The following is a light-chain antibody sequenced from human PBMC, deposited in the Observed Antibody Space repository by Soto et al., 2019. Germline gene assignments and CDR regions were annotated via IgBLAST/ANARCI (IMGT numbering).Light chain of an antibody. CDR2: AAS. V-gene: IGKV1-39*01. CDR1: QSISSY. Sequence: DIQMTQSPSSLSASVGDRVTITCRASQSISSYLNWYQQKPGKAPKLLIYAASSLQSGVPSRFSGSGSGTDFTLTISSLQPEDFATYYCQQSYSTPGFTFCPGTKGDIK. CDR3: QQSYSTPGFT. J-gene: IGKJ3*01.